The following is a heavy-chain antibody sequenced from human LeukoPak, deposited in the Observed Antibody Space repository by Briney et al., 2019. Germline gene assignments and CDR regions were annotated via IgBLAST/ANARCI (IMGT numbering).Heavy chain of an antibody. CDR2: ISSSGSTI. CDR3: ARGPSLYYYYYGMDA. Sequence: PGGSLRLSCAASGFTFSSYEMNWVRQAPGKGLEWVSYISSSGSTIYYADSVKGRFTISRDNAKNSLYLQMNSLRAEDTAVYYCARGPSLYYYYYGMDAWGKGTTVTVSS. V-gene: IGHV3-48*03. J-gene: IGHJ6*04. CDR1: GFTFSSYE.